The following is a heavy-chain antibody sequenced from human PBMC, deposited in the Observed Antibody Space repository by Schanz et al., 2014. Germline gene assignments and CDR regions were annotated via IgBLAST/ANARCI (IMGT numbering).Heavy chain of an antibody. D-gene: IGHD5-12*01. CDR2: IWYDENNK. CDR1: GFTFSDHY. V-gene: IGHV3-33*08. J-gene: IGHJ4*02. CDR3: ASPSGYSDYGTYFDF. Sequence: PGGSLRLSCAASGFTFSDHYMDWVRQAPGKGLEWVAVIWYDENNKYYADSVKGRFTMSRDNSKNTLYLQMNSLRAEDTAVYYCASPSGYSDYGTYFDFWGQGTLVTVSS.